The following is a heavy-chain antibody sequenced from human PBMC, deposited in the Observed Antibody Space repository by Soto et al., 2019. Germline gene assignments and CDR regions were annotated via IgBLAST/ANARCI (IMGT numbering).Heavy chain of an antibody. Sequence: QVQLQESGPGLVKPSDTLSLTCTVSGASITTYYWSWIRQPPGKGLEWIGYMSYSGCTDYNPSLKSRVTLSFDASKNQISLQVRSATAADAAVYYCARDLKEYCSDGKCNWFDPWGQGTLVTVSS. V-gene: IGHV4-59*01. D-gene: IGHD2-15*01. CDR1: GASITTYY. J-gene: IGHJ5*02. CDR2: MSYSGCT. CDR3: ARDLKEYCSDGKCNWFDP.